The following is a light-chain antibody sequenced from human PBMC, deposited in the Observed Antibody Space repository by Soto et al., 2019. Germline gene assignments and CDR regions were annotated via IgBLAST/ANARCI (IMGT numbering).Light chain of an antibody. Sequence: DIQLTRSPSFLSASVGDRVTITCRASQGIRSFLAWYQQKPGKAPKLLIYAASTLQSGVPSRFSGSGSGTEFALTISSLQPEDFATYYCQQLNSYPRTFGQGTKVEIK. CDR2: AAS. V-gene: IGKV1-9*01. J-gene: IGKJ1*01. CDR1: QGIRSF. CDR3: QQLNSYPRT.